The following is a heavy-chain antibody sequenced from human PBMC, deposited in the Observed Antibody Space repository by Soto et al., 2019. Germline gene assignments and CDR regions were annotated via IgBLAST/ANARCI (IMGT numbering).Heavy chain of an antibody. V-gene: IGHV3-21*01. CDR1: GFTFSDYG. J-gene: IGHJ4*02. CDR2: ISRSGTSI. Sequence: ELQLVESGGGLVKPGGSLRLPCAASGFTFSDYGINWVRQAPGKGLEWVAFISRSGTSINYADSVKGRFTISRDNAKNSLSLQMNSLRAEDTAVYYCASFIDGDSGDFWGQGTLVTVSS. CDR3: ASFIDGDSGDF. D-gene: IGHD4-17*01.